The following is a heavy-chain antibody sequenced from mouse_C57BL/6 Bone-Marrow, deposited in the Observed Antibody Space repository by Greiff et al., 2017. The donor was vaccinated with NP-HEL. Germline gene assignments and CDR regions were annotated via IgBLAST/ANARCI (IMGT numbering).Heavy chain of an antibody. CDR1: GFNIKDDY. Sequence: EVQLQESGAELVRPGASVKLSCTASGFNIKDDYMHWVKQRPEQGLEWIGWIDPDNGDTEYASKFQGKAPITVDTSSNTAYLQLSSLTSEEIAVCYCTTWHYYGSFDYWGQGTTLTVSS. CDR3: TTWHYYGSFDY. V-gene: IGHV14-4*01. CDR2: IDPDNGDT. D-gene: IGHD1-1*01. J-gene: IGHJ2*01.